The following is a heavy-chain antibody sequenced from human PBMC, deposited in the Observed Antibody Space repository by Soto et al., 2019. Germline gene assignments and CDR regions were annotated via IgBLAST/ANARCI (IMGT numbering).Heavy chain of an antibody. CDR2: ISYDGSNK. CDR1: GFTFSSYA. CDR3: AREGNPASEALWFGELFPGANYYYCGMDV. V-gene: IGHV3-30-3*01. Sequence: QVQLVESGGGVVQPGRSLRLSCAASGFTFSSYAMHWVRQAPGKGLEWVAVISYDGSNKYYADSVKGRFTISRDNSKNTLYLQMNSLRAEDTAVYYCAREGNPASEALWFGELFPGANYYYCGMDVWGQGTTVTVSS. D-gene: IGHD3-10*01. J-gene: IGHJ6*02.